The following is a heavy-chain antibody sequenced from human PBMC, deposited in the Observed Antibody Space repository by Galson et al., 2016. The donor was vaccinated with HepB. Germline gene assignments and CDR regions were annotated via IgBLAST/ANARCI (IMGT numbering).Heavy chain of an antibody. CDR1: GFTFSSYG. CDR3: ARGSGYSGRYFQH. V-gene: IGHV3-33*01. CDR2: IWYDGSNK. Sequence: SLRLSCAVSGFTFSSYGMHWVRQAPGKGLEWVAAIWYDGSNKYYADSVKGRFTISRDNSKDPLYLQMNSLRAEDTAVYYCARGSGYSGRYFQHWGQGTLVTVSS. D-gene: IGHD3-22*01. J-gene: IGHJ1*01.